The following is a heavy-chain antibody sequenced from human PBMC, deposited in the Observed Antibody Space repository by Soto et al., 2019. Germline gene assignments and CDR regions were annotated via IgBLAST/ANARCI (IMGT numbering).Heavy chain of an antibody. J-gene: IGHJ4*02. CDR2: ISSSSSYI. CDR1: GFTFSSYS. D-gene: IGHD2-15*01. V-gene: IGHV3-21*01. Sequence: GGSLRLSCAASGFTFSSYSMNWVRQAPGKGLEWVSSISSSSSYIYYADSVKGRFTISRDNAKNSLYLQMNSLRAEDTAVYYCARELVVVVAVDYWGQGTLVTVSS. CDR3: ARELVVVVAVDY.